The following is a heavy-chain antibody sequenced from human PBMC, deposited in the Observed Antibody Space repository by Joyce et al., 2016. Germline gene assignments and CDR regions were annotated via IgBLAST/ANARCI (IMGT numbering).Heavy chain of an antibody. D-gene: IGHD3-9*01. CDR1: GYKIINYW. CDR2: IYLGDSDI. Sequence: EVQLVQSGAEVKKPGESLKISCKASGYKIINYWIGWVRQLPGKSLEWMGIIYLGDSDIRYSPSFQSHVTISADKSINTAYLQWSSLKASDTAMYYCARGPYFDILTGKYDYMDVWGKGTTVTVSS. CDR3: ARGPYFDILTGKYDYMDV. J-gene: IGHJ6*03. V-gene: IGHV5-51*01.